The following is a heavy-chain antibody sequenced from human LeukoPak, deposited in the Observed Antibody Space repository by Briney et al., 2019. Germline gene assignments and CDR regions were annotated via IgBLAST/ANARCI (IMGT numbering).Heavy chain of an antibody. D-gene: IGHD5-24*01. CDR2: IYYSGST. V-gene: IGHV4-39*07. J-gene: IGHJ4*02. CDR3: ARGGGWLQSRDY. Sequence: SETLSLTCAVSGGSISSNSYYWGWIRQPPGKGLKWIGSIYYSGSTYYNPSLKSRVTISVDTSKNQFSLKLSSVTAADTAVYYCARGGGWLQSRDYWGQGTLVTVSS. CDR1: GGSISSNSYY.